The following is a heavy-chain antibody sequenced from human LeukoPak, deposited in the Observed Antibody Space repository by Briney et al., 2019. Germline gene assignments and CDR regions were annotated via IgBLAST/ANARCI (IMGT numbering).Heavy chain of an antibody. CDR3: ARDALNILGYCSSTSCYHDY. J-gene: IGHJ4*02. V-gene: IGHV3-21*01. CDR1: GFTFSSYS. Sequence: GGSLRLSCAASGFTFSSYSMNWVRQAPGKGLEWVSSISSSSSYIYYADSVKGRFTISRDNAKNSLYLQMNSLRAEDTAVYYCARDALNILGYCSSTSCYHDYWGQGTLVTVSS. D-gene: IGHD2-2*01. CDR2: ISSSSSYI.